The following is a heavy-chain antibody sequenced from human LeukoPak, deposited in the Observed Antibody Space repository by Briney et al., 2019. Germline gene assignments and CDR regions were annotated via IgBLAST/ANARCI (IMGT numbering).Heavy chain of an antibody. CDR2: INWNGGST. D-gene: IGHD2-2*01. CDR3: ARGGDIVVVPAAGFLYYFDY. J-gene: IGHJ4*02. CDR1: GFTFDDYG. Sequence: GSLRLSCAASGFTFDDYGMSWVRQAPGKGLEWASGINWNGGSTGYADSVKGRFTISRDNAKNSLYLQMNSLRAEDTALYYCARGGDIVVVPAAGFLYYFDYWGQGTLVTASS. V-gene: IGHV3-20*04.